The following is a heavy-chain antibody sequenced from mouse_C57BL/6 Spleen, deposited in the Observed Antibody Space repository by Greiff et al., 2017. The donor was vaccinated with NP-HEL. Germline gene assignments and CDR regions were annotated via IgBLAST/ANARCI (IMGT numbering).Heavy chain of an antibody. Sequence: DVMLVESGGGLVQPGGSLSLSCAASGFTFTDYYMSWVRQPPGKALEWLGFIRNKANGYTTEYSASVKGRFTISRDNSQSILYLQMNALRAEDSATYYCARSWYDYDDGGVLVAYWGQGTLVTVSA. J-gene: IGHJ3*01. CDR1: GFTFTDYY. CDR2: IRNKANGYTT. D-gene: IGHD2-4*01. V-gene: IGHV7-3*01. CDR3: ARSWYDYDDGGVLVAY.